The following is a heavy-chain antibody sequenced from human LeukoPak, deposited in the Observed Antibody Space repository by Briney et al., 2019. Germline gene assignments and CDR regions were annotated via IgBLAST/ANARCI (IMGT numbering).Heavy chain of an antibody. CDR2: ISEDGSNK. J-gene: IGHJ4*02. Sequence: PGGSLRLSWAASGFTLSSYGMDWVRQARGKGLEWVAVISEDGSNKYYAECVKGRFKISRENTKNTVYLQMNRQRAEDTAVYYCAKGHRRYCSGGSCYRFVDYWRQGTLVPVSS. D-gene: IGHD2-15*01. CDR1: GFTLSSYG. V-gene: IGHV3-30*18. CDR3: AKGHRRYCSGGSCYRFVDY.